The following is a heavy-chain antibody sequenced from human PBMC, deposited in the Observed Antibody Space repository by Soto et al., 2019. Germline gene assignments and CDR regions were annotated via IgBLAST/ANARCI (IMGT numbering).Heavy chain of an antibody. CDR1: GGSFSGYY. CDR3: ARGYYYGSGSYYTQPFDY. D-gene: IGHD3-10*01. J-gene: IGHJ4*02. CDR2: INHSGST. Sequence: SETLSLTCAVYGGSFSGYYWSWIRQPPGKGLEWIGEINHSGSTNYNPSLKSRVTISVDTSKNQFSLKLSSVTAADTALFFCARGYYYGSGSYYTQPFDYWGQGTLVTVSS. V-gene: IGHV4-34*01.